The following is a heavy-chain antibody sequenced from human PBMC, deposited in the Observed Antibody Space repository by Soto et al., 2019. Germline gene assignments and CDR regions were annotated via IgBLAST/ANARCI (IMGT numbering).Heavy chain of an antibody. J-gene: IGHJ4*02. CDR3: ARDYGSGSYYLPFDY. Sequence: ASVKVSCKASGYTFTSYAMHCVLQSPLQRLDWMGCINAGNGNTKYSQKFQGRVTITRDTSASTAYMELSSLRSEDTAVYYCARDYGSGSYYLPFDYWGQGTLVTVSS. D-gene: IGHD3-10*01. CDR2: INAGNGNT. V-gene: IGHV1-3*01. CDR1: GYTFTSYA.